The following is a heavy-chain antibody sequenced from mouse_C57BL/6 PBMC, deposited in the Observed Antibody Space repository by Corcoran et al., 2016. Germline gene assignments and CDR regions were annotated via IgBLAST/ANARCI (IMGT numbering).Heavy chain of an antibody. Sequence: EVQLQQSGPELVKPGASVKIPCKASGYTFTDYNMDWVKQSHGKSLEWIGDINPNNGGTIYNQKFKGKATLTVDKSSSTAYMELRSLTSEDTAVYYCARRWLLDYYAMDYWGQGTSVTVSS. CDR3: ARRWLLDYYAMDY. CDR1: GYTFTDYN. D-gene: IGHD2-3*01. J-gene: IGHJ4*01. CDR2: INPNNGGT. V-gene: IGHV1-18*01.